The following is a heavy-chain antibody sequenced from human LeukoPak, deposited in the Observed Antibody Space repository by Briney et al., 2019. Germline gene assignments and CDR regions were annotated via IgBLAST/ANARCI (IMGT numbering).Heavy chain of an antibody. CDR2: IIPIFGTA. D-gene: IGHD3-22*01. CDR3: AGLDYYDSSGYYFNWFDP. CDR1: GGTFSSYA. V-gene: IGHV1-69*13. J-gene: IGHJ5*02. Sequence: SVKVSCKASGGTFSSYAISWVRQAPGQGLEWMGGIIPIFGTANYAQKFQGRVTITADESTSTAYMELSSLRSEDTAVYYCAGLDYYDSSGYYFNWFDPWGQGTLVTVSS.